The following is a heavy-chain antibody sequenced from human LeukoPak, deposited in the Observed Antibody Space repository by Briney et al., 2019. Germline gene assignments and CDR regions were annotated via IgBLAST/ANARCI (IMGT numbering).Heavy chain of an antibody. CDR3: AKAVAAAPRGGYFDY. CDR2: ISGSGGST. Sequence: ETGGSLRLSCAASGFTFSSYAMGWVRQAPGKGLEWVSAISGSGGSTYYADSVKGRFTISRDNSKNTLYLQMNSLRAEDTAVYYCAKAVAAAPRGGYFDYWGQGTLVTVSS. CDR1: GFTFSSYA. D-gene: IGHD6-13*01. J-gene: IGHJ4*02. V-gene: IGHV3-23*01.